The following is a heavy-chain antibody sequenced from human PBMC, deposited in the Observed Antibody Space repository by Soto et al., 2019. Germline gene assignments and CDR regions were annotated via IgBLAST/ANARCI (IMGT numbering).Heavy chain of an antibody. V-gene: IGHV1-18*01. D-gene: IGHD3-16*01. Sequence: ASVKVSCKASGYTFNFYGITWVRQAPGQGLEWMGWISGFNGNTNYAADLQGRVTMATDTSTSTAYMELRGLRSDDTAVYYCARIGVSSGHESPDFDSWGQGTLVTVSS. CDR1: GYTFNFYG. J-gene: IGHJ4*02. CDR2: ISGFNGNT. CDR3: ARIGVSSGHESPDFDS.